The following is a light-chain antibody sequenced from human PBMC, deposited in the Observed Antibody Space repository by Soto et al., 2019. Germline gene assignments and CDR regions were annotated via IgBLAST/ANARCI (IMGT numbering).Light chain of an antibody. CDR2: DAS. Sequence: DIQMTQSPSTLSASVGDRVTITCRASQSISHFLAWYQQKPGKVPKLLIYDASNLGSGVPSRFSGSGSGTDFTLTISSLQPEDFATYYCQHIYTIPITFGQGTRLEI. V-gene: IGKV1-5*01. CDR3: QHIYTIPIT. J-gene: IGKJ5*01. CDR1: QSISHF.